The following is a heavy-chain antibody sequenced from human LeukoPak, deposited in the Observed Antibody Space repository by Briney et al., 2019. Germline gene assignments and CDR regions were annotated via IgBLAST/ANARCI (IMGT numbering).Heavy chain of an antibody. CDR3: ARDTPAGRSAALIRPSNWFDP. Sequence: GASVKVSCKASGYTFTNYGITWVRQATGQGLEWMGWMNPNSGNTGYAQKFQGRVTMTRNTSISTAYMELSSLRSEDTAVYYCARDTPAGRSAALIRPSNWFDPWGQGTLVTVSS. CDR2: MNPNSGNT. J-gene: IGHJ5*02. V-gene: IGHV1-8*02. CDR1: GYTFTNYG. D-gene: IGHD2-2*01.